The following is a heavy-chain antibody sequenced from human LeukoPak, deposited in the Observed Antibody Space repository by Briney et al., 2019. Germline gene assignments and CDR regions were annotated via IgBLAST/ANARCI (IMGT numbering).Heavy chain of an antibody. J-gene: IGHJ6*03. CDR2: INPSTNST. CDR1: GYTFTSYY. D-gene: IGHD2-21*02. V-gene: IGHV1-46*01. CDR3: ARSECGGDCYADNYYYYYMDV. Sequence: ASVKVSCKTSGYTFTSYYMHWVRQAPGRGLEWMGIINPSTNSTSYAQKFQGRVTMTRDTSTSTVYMELSSLRSEDTAVYYCARSECGGDCYADNYYYYYMDVWGKGTTVTVSS.